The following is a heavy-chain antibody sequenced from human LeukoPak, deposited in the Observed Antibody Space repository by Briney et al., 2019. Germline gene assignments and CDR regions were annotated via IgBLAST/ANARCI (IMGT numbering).Heavy chain of an antibody. J-gene: IGHJ5*02. CDR2: INPKSGGT. Sequence: ASVKVSCTASGYTFSDYYLHWLRQAPGQGLEWMGWINPKSGGTNYAQYFQGRVTMTRDTSSTTVYMDLTRLRSDDTAVYFCARPLGSLKEYWWFDPLGQGTLVTVSS. CDR1: GYTFSDYY. D-gene: IGHD2/OR15-2a*01. V-gene: IGHV1-2*02. CDR3: ARPLGSLKEYWWFDP.